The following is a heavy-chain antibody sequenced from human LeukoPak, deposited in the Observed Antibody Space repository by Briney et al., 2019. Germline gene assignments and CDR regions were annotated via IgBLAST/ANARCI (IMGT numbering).Heavy chain of an antibody. D-gene: IGHD5-18*01. CDR1: GGSISSSSYY. CDR2: IYYSGST. V-gene: IGHV4-39*07. Sequence: PSETLSLTCTVSGGSISSSSYYWGWIRQPPGKGLERIGSIYYSGSTYYNPSLKSRVTISVDTSKNQFSLKLSSVTAADTAVYYCARDSVDTAMANGWYFDLWGRGTLVTVSS. J-gene: IGHJ2*01. CDR3: ARDSVDTAMANGWYFDL.